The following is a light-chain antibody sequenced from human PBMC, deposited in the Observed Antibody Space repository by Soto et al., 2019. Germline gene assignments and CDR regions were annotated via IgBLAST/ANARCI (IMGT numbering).Light chain of an antibody. J-gene: IGLJ1*01. V-gene: IGLV2-23*02. CDR2: EFI. CDR1: SSILGGYND. CDR3: CLYVGATTYV. Sequence: QSALSLPASVSGSPGQSITISSSGTSSILGGYNDVSWYQQHPGKAPKCIVYEFIKRPSGVSDRFSVSSSGCTASVTLSGLQADDDPEYYCCLYVGATTYVFGSGTKGTGL.